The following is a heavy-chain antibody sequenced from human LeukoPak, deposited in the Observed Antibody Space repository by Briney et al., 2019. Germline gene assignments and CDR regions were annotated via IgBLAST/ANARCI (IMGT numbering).Heavy chain of an antibody. D-gene: IGHD4-11*01. CDR3: ARVPYETTVTTGWFDP. Sequence: ASVKVSCKTSGYTFINYYIHWVRRAPGQGLEWMGIINPNGGSTTYAQNFQERVVMTRDTSTSTAYMGLSALRSGDTAVYYCARVPYETTVTTGWFDPWGQGTPVTVSS. CDR2: INPNGGST. J-gene: IGHJ5*02. V-gene: IGHV1-46*01. CDR1: GYTFINYY.